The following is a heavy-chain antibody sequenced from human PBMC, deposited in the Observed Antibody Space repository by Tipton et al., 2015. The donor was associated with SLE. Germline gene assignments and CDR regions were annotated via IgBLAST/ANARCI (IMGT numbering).Heavy chain of an antibody. V-gene: IGHV4-61*02. CDR3: ATPGYCSGGSCYPALGY. Sequence: TLSLTCTVSGGSISSGSYYWSWIRQPAGKGLEWIGRIYTSGSTNYNPSLKSRVTISVDTSKNQFSLKLSSVTAADTAVYYCATPGYCSGGSCYPALGYWGQATLATVSS. CDR1: GGSISSGSYY. D-gene: IGHD2-15*01. J-gene: IGHJ4*02. CDR2: IYTSGST.